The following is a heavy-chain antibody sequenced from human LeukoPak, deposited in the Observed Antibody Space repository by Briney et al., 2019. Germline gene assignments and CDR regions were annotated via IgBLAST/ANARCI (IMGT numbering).Heavy chain of an antibody. CDR2: ISAYNGNT. Sequence: ASVKVSCTASGYTFTSYGISWVRQAPGQGLEWMGWISAYNGNTNYAQKLQGRVTMTTDTSTSTAYMELRSLRSDDTAVYYCARGRYCSSTSCLPPAHWGQGTLVTVSS. D-gene: IGHD2-2*01. CDR1: GYTFTSYG. V-gene: IGHV1-18*01. CDR3: ARGRYCSSTSCLPPAH. J-gene: IGHJ4*02.